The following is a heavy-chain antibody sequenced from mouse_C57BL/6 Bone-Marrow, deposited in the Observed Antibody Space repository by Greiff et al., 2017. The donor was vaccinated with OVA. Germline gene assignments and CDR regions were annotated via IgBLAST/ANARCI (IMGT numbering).Heavy chain of an antibody. CDR2: ISSGSSTI. CDR1: GFTFSDYG. J-gene: IGHJ2*01. D-gene: IGHD1-1*01. Sequence: DVKLVESGGGLVKPGGSLTLSCAASGFTFSDYGMHWVRQAPEKGLEWVAYISSGSSTIYYADTVKGRFTISRDNAKNTLFLQMTRLRSEDTAMYYWARGGYITTVGATQDFDYWGQGTTLTVSS. V-gene: IGHV5-17*01. CDR3: ARGGYITTVGATQDFDY.